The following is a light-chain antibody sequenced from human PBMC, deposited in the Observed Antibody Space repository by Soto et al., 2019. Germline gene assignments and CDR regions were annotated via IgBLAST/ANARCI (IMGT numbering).Light chain of an antibody. V-gene: IGLV1-47*01. CDR3: VAWDDSLSGWM. CDR1: SSNIGSNH. Sequence: QSVLTQPPSASGTPGPRVTISCSGSSSNIGSNHVYWYQQVPGTAPKLLIYRNDQRPSGVPDRFSGSKSGTAASLAISGLRSEDENDYYCVAWDDSLSGWMFGGGTKLTV. CDR2: RND. J-gene: IGLJ3*02.